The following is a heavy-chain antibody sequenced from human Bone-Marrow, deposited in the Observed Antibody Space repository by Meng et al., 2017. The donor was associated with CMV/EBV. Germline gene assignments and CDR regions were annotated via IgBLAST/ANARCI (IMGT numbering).Heavy chain of an antibody. CDR2: INPNSGGT. J-gene: IGHJ4*02. CDR3: ARLGYCSSTSCYTVSNYYFAY. Sequence: ASVKVSCKASGYTFTGYYMHWVRQAPGQGLEWMGWINPNSGGTNYAQKFQGRVTMTRDTSISTAYMELSRLRSDDTAVYYCARLGYCSSTSCYTVSNYYFAYWGQGTLVTVSS. CDR1: GYTFTGYY. D-gene: IGHD2-2*02. V-gene: IGHV1-2*02.